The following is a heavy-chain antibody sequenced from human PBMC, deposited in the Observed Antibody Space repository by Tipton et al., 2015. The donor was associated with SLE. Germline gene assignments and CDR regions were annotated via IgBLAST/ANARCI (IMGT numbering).Heavy chain of an antibody. J-gene: IGHJ4*02. D-gene: IGHD6-13*01. Sequence: TLSLTCTVSGGSISVGGFYWSWIRQHPGKGLEWIGSIYYSGSTYYNPSLKSRVMMSVDTSENQFSLRVTPVTAADTAVYYCARHYGSSFDFWGQGSLVTVSS. V-gene: IGHV4-31*03. CDR3: ARHYGSSFDF. CDR2: IYYSGST. CDR1: GGSISVGGFY.